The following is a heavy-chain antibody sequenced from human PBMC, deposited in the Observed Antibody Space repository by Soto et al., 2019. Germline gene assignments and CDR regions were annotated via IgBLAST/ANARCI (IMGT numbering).Heavy chain of an antibody. CDR2: ISGYDGNT. J-gene: IGHJ6*02. CDR1: GYTFTSYG. V-gene: IGHV1-18*04. D-gene: IGHD3-10*01. CDR3: ARAGKYYYGSGSPYYYGMDV. Sequence: QVQLVQSGAEVKKPGASVKVSCKASGYTFTSYGVSWVRQAPGQGLEWMGWISGYDGNTNDAQKHQGRVTMTTDTSTRTDYMEPRSLRSDDTAVYYCARAGKYYYGSGSPYYYGMDVWGQGITVTVSS.